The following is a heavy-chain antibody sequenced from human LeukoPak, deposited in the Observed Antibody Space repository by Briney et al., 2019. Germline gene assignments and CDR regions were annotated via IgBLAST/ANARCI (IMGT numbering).Heavy chain of an antibody. D-gene: IGHD6-19*01. CDR3: ARVGRGQWLSYFDY. J-gene: IGHJ4*02. CDR2: IYYSGST. Sequence: PSETLSLTCIISGGSISDYYWGWIRQPPGKGLEWIGSIYYSGSTYYNPSLKSRVTISADTSKRQFSLRLSSVTAADTAVYYCARVGRGQWLSYFDYWGQGTLVTVSS. CDR1: GGSISDYY. V-gene: IGHV4-39*07.